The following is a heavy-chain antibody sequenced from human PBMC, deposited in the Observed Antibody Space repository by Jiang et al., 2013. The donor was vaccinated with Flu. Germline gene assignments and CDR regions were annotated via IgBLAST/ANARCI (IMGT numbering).Heavy chain of an antibody. Sequence: GLVKPSQTLSLTCTVSGGSISSGDYYWSWIRQPPGKGLEWIGYIYYSGSTYYNPSLKSRVTISVDTSKNLFSLNLSSVTAADTAVYYCARAAASWGYYYVDYWGQGTLVTVSS. D-gene: IGHD3-22*01. CDR1: GGSISSGDYY. J-gene: IGHJ4*02. CDR2: IYYSGST. CDR3: ARAAASWGYYYVDY. V-gene: IGHV4-30-4*01.